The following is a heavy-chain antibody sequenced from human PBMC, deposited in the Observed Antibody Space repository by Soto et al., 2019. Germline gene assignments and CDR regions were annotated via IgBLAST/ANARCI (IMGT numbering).Heavy chain of an antibody. CDR3: AKNIAAAAPDY. J-gene: IGHJ4*02. D-gene: IGHD6-13*01. CDR2: IYYSGST. Sequence: QLQLQESGPGLVKPSETLSLTCTVSGGSISSSSYYWGWIRQPPGKGLEWIGRIYYSGSTYYNPSLKSRVTISVDTSKNQFSLKLSSVTAADTAVYYCAKNIAAAAPDYWGQGTLVTVSS. CDR1: GGSISSSSYY. V-gene: IGHV4-39*01.